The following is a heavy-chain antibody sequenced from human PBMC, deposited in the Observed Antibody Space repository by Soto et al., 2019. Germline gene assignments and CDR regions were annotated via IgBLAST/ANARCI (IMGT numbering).Heavy chain of an antibody. D-gene: IGHD3-10*01. V-gene: IGHV3-15*01. CDR1: GFTFSNAW. Sequence: PGGSLRLSCAASGFTFSNAWMSWVRQAPGKGLEWVGRIKSKTDGGTTDYPAPVKGRFTISRDDSKNTLFLHMNSLKTEDTAVYYCTTSYGSGTSYNEVWGQGTLVTVSS. CDR3: TTSYGSGTSYNEV. J-gene: IGHJ4*02. CDR2: IKSKTDGGTT.